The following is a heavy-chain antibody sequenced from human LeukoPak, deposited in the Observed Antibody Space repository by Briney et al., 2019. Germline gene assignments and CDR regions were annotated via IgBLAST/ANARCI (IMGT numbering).Heavy chain of an antibody. D-gene: IGHD3-16*01. V-gene: IGHV1-8*01. J-gene: IGHJ5*02. Sequence: ASVKVSCKASGYTFTSYDINWVRQATGRGPEGMGWMNPKSGNTGYAQNFQGRVTMPRHTALRTASLDLSSLTSEDPAVYYCARVPRGGDRFHPWGQGTLVTVSS. CDR3: ARVPRGGDRFHP. CDR2: MNPKSGNT. CDR1: GYTFTSYD.